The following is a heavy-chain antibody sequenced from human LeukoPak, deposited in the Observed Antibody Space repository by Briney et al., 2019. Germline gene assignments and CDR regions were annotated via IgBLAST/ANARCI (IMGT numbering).Heavy chain of an antibody. J-gene: IGHJ4*02. CDR3: AKGYGIIDY. CDR2: ISYDGSNK. Sequence: GGSLRLSCAASGFTFSSYGMHWVRQAPGKGLEWVAVISYDGSNKYYADSVKGRFTISRDNSKNTLYLQMNSLRAEDTAVYYCAKGYGIIDYWGQGTLATVSS. CDR1: GFTFSSYG. V-gene: IGHV3-30*18. D-gene: IGHD1-1*01.